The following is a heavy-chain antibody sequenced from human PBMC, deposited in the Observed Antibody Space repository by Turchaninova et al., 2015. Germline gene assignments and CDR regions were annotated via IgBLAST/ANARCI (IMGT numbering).Heavy chain of an antibody. CDR3: ARNHVDL. V-gene: IGHV3-7*01. Sequence: EVQLVESGGDLVQPGGSLRLSCTASGFTFSNYWMTWVRQAPGKGLGWVASINQDGTEKYDGDSVKGRFTIARANAKNSLYLQMSSLRAEDTAVYYCARNHVDLWGRGTLVSVSS. CDR1: GFTFSNYW. D-gene: IGHD1-14*01. CDR2: INQDGTEK. J-gene: IGHJ2*01.